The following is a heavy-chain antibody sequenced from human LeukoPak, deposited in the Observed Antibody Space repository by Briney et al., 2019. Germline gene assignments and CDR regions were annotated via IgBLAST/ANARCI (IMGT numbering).Heavy chain of an antibody. CDR3: ARRGRNSSGWQDYL. CDR2: IYHTGST. CDR1: GGSISSYY. D-gene: IGHD6-25*01. Sequence: SETLSLTCTVSGGSISSYYWSWIRQPPGKGLEWIANIYHTGSTNYNPSLSSRATISIDTAKNQFSLKLTSVTAADTAVYYCARRGRNSSGWQDYLWGQGTLVTVSS. J-gene: IGHJ4*02. V-gene: IGHV4-59*01.